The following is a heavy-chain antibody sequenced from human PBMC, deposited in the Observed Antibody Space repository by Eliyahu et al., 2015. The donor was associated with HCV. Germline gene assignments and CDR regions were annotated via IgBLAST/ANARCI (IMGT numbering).Heavy chain of an antibody. J-gene: IGHJ3*02. CDR3: ARLPNMYTSGLNDALDI. CDR1: GYSISSGYY. V-gene: IGHV4-38-2*01. CDR2: IYHSGRP. Sequence: QVQLQESGPGLVKPSETLSLTCAVSGYSISSGYYWGWIRQPPGKGLEWIGSIYHSGRPLHQPSLKSRVTISVDTSKNQFSLRLSSVTAADTAMYYCARLPNMYTSGLNDALDIWGQGTMVTVSS. D-gene: IGHD6-19*01.